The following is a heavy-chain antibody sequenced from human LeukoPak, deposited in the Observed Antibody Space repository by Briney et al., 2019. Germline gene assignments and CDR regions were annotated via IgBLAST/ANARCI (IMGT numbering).Heavy chain of an antibody. Sequence: SETLSLTCTVSGGSISSGGYYWSWIRQPPGKGLEWIGYIYHSGSTNYNPSLKSRVTMSVDTSKNQFSLKLSSVTAADTAVYYCARCTSTSCYNFDYWGQGALVTVSS. D-gene: IGHD2-2*02. J-gene: IGHJ4*02. CDR3: ARCTSTSCYNFDY. CDR1: GGSISSGGYY. V-gene: IGHV4-61*08. CDR2: IYHSGST.